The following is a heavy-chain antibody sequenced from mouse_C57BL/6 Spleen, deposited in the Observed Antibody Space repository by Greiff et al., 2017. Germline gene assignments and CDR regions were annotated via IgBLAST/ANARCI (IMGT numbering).Heavy chain of an antibody. CDR3: AREGDYGRFAY. V-gene: IGHV5-4*01. CDR1: GFTFSSYA. CDR2: ISDGGSYT. Sequence: EVKLMESGGGLVKPGGSLKLSCAASGFTFSSYAMSWVRQTPEKRLEWVATISDGGSYTYYPDNVKGRFTISRDNAKNNLYLQMSHLKSEDTAMYYCAREGDYGRFAYWGQGTLVTVSA. D-gene: IGHD2-4*01. J-gene: IGHJ3*01.